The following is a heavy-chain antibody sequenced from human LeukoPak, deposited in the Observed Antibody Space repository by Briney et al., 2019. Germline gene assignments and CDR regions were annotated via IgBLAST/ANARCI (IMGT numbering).Heavy chain of an antibody. CDR2: IYYSGYP. V-gene: IGHV4-59*13. D-gene: IGHD2-2*01. J-gene: IGHJ5*02. CDR3: ARTTEDCNSASCYQYCFDP. CDR1: SGSFRTYY. Sequence: PSETLSLTCTVSSGSFRTYYWSWIRQPPGRGLEWIGYIYYSGYPNYNPSLKSRVTISVDTSKNQFSLKLSSVTAADTAVYYCARTTEDCNSASCYQYCFDPWGQGTLVTVSS.